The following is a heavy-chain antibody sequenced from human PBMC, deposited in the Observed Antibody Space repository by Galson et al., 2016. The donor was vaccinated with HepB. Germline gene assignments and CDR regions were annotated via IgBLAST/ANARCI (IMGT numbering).Heavy chain of an antibody. D-gene: IGHD5-12*01. CDR1: GFTFADYY. V-gene: IGHV3-11*01. Sequence: SLRLSCAASGFTFADYYMTWIRQAPGSGLQWIANMSPTGTSISYADFLKGRFTITGDNGKNLLYLQMNNLRAEDAAVYYCARDRRYSGSDWYRSWDYWGQGTLVSVSS. CDR3: ARDRRYSGSDWYRSWDY. J-gene: IGHJ4*02. CDR2: MSPTGTSI.